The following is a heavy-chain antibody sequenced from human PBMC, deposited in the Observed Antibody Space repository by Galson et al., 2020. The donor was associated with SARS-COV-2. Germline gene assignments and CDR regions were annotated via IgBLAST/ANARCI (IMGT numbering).Heavy chain of an antibody. CDR1: GFTFSSYA. CDR2: ISYDGSNK. CDR3: ARAFSSPTLLWFGEISTYNWFDP. J-gene: IGHJ5*02. V-gene: IGHV3-30*04. Sequence: GGSLRLSCAASGFTFSSYAMHWVRQAPGKGLEWVAVISYDGSNKYYADSVKGRFTISRDNSKNTLYLQMNSLRAEDTAVYYCARAFSSPTLLWFGEISTYNWFDPWGQGTLVTVSS. D-gene: IGHD3-10*01.